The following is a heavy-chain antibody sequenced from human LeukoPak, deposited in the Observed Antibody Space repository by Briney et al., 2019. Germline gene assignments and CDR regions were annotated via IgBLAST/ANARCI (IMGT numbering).Heavy chain of an antibody. Sequence: ASVKVSCKASGYTFTGYYMHWVRQAPGQGLEWMGWINPNSGGTNYAQKFQGRVTMTRDTSISTAYMELSRLRSDDTAVYYCARDFDYGDLRGSLYWGQGTLVTVSS. CDR1: GYTFTGYY. J-gene: IGHJ4*02. CDR3: ARDFDYGDLRGSLY. D-gene: IGHD4-17*01. CDR2: INPNSGGT. V-gene: IGHV1-2*02.